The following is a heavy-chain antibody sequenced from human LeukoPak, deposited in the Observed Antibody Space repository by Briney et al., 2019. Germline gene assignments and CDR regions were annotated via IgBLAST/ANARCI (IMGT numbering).Heavy chain of an antibody. J-gene: IGHJ4*02. V-gene: IGHV1-2*02. CDR3: ARDPVIYGDLPYYFDY. D-gene: IGHD4-17*01. Sequence: GASVKVSCKASGYTFTGYYMHWVRQAPGQGLEWMGWINPNSGGTNYAQKFQGRVTMTRDTSISTAYMELSRLRSDDTAVYYYARDPVIYGDLPYYFDYWGQGTLVTVSS. CDR2: INPNSGGT. CDR1: GYTFTGYY.